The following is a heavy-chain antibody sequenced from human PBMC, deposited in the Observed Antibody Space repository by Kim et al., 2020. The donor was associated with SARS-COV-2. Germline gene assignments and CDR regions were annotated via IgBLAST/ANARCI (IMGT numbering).Heavy chain of an antibody. D-gene: IGHD6-19*01. CDR1: GFTFDDYG. V-gene: IGHV3-20*04. CDR2: INWNGGST. Sequence: GGSLRLSCAASGFTFDDYGMSWVRQAPGKGLEWVSGINWNGGSTGYADSVKGRFTISRDNAKNSLYLQMNSLRAEDTALYYCAGSLRSSGWWQIDYWGQGTLVTVSS. J-gene: IGHJ4*02. CDR3: AGSLRSSGWWQIDY.